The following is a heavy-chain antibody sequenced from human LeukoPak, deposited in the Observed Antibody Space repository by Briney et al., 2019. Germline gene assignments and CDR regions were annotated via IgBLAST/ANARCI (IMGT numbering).Heavy chain of an antibody. V-gene: IGHV1-69*05. J-gene: IGHJ6*03. D-gene: IGHD6-19*01. CDR2: IIPIFGTA. Sequence: SVKVSCKASGGTFSSYAISWVRQAPGQGLEWMGGIIPIFGTANYAQKFQGRVTITTDESTITAYMELSSLRSEDTAVYYCARTSNGYSSGWYYYYYMDVWGKGTTVTVSS. CDR1: GGTFSSYA. CDR3: ARTSNGYSSGWYYYYYMDV.